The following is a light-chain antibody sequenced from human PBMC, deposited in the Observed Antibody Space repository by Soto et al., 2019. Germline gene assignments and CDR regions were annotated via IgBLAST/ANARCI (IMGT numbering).Light chain of an antibody. CDR2: DAS. V-gene: IGKV1D-13*01. CDR1: QGVSSS. CDR3: QQFNNYPLT. Sequence: AIQLTQSPSSLSASVGDRVTITCRASQGVSSSLAWYQQKPGTAPKLLIYDASDLETGVPSSFSSSGSGTDFTLTISSLQPEDFATYYCQQFNNYPLTFGQGTRLEIK. J-gene: IGKJ5*01.